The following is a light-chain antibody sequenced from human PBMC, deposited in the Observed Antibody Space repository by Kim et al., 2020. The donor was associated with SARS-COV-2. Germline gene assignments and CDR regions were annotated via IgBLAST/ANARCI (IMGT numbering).Light chain of an antibody. CDR2: EVS. Sequence: GQSVTSSCTGTSSDVGGNNYVSWYQQHPGEAPKFMIYEVSKRPSGVPDRFSGSKSGNTASLTVSGLQAEDEADYYCSSYAGSNNWVFGGGTQLTVL. CDR3: SSYAGSNNWV. J-gene: IGLJ3*02. V-gene: IGLV2-8*01. CDR1: SSDVGGNNY.